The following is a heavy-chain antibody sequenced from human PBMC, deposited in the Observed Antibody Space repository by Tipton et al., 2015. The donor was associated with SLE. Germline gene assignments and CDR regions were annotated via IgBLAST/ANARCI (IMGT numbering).Heavy chain of an antibody. V-gene: IGHV4-59*05. D-gene: IGHD4-11*01. CDR1: GGSITSYY. J-gene: IGHJ4*02. Sequence: TLSLTCAVSGGSITSYYWSWIRQPPGKGLEWIGSRYYSGSTYYNPSLKSRLTISVDTSKNQFSLKLNSVTAADTAVYYCARGATTLTPGFDYWGQGTLVTVSS. CDR3: ARGATTLTPGFDY. CDR2: RYYSGST.